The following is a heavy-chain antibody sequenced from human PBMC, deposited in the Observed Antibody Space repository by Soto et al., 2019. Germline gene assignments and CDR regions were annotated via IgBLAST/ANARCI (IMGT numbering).Heavy chain of an antibody. CDR1: GFTFSGYG. J-gene: IGHJ4*02. Sequence: QTGGSLRLSCAASGFTFSGYGMHWVRQAPGKGLEWVAVISYDGSDKYYADSVKGRFTISRDNSKNTLYLQMNSLRAEDTAVYYCAKDPGPQYFDYWGQGTLVTVSS. CDR3: AKDPGPQYFDY. V-gene: IGHV3-30*18. CDR2: ISYDGSDK.